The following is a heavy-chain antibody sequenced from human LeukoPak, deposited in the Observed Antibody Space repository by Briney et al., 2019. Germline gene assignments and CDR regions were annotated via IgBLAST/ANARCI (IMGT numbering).Heavy chain of an antibody. Sequence: ASVKVSCKASGCPFTSYYINWVRPAPCKGLEWMGWISAYNGDTNYAQNLQGRVTMTTDTSTDTAYMELRSLRSDDTAVYYCARDGLSYTSPNNSFDPWGQGTLVTVSS. CDR3: ARDGLSYTSPNNSFDP. J-gene: IGHJ5*02. CDR2: ISAYNGDT. V-gene: IGHV1-18*01. CDR1: GCPFTSYY. D-gene: IGHD2-2*01.